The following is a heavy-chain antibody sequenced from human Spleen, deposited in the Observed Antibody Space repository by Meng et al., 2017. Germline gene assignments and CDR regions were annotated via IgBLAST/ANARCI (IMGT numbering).Heavy chain of an antibody. CDR2: IGHSGIT. Sequence: QPQLQESGPGLVKPSEALSLTCSVSGGSISTSGYYWGWIRQPPGKGLEWIGSIGHSGITYYTPSLKSRVTISVDTSKNQLSLNLNSMTAADTAVYYCASFDHIPRRNYFDYWGQGTLVTVSS. J-gene: IGHJ4*02. CDR1: GGSISTSGYY. V-gene: IGHV4-39*01. CDR3: ASFDHIPRRNYFDY. D-gene: IGHD2-21*01.